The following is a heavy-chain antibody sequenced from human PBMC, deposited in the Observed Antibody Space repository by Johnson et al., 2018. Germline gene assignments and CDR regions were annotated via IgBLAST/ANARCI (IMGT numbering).Heavy chain of an antibody. CDR1: GGSISSYY. J-gene: IGHJ6*02. Sequence: QVQLQESGPGLVKPSETLSLTCTVSGGSISSYYWSWIRQPPGKGLEWIGYIYYSGSTNYNPSLKSRVTISVDTSKNQFSLKVSSVTAADTAVYYCGRADWNTYHYDGMDVWGQGTTVTVSS. D-gene: IGHD1/OR15-1a*01. V-gene: IGHV4-59*01. CDR2: IYYSGST. CDR3: GRADWNTYHYDGMDV.